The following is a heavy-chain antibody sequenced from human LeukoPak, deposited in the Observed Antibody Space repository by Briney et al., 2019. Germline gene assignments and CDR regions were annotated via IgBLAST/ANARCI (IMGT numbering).Heavy chain of an antibody. J-gene: IGHJ5*02. CDR1: GGSISSSSYY. Sequence: SETLSLTCTVSGGSISSSSYYWSWIRQPPGKGLEWIGEINHSGSTNYNPSLKSRVTISVDTSKNQFSLKLSSVTAADTAVYYCARSFITRSIWFDPWGQGTLVTVSS. CDR3: ARSFITRSIWFDP. CDR2: INHSGST. V-gene: IGHV4-39*07. D-gene: IGHD3-22*01.